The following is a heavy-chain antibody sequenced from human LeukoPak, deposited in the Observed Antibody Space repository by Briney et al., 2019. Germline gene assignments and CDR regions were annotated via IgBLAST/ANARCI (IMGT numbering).Heavy chain of an antibody. Sequence: GGSLRLSCAASGFTFSRYNMNWVRQAPGKGPEWVSYISSSSSTIYYADSVKGRFTISRDNAKNSLYLQMNSLRAEDTAVYYCAELGITMIGGVWGKGTTVTISS. CDR3: AELGITMIGGV. V-gene: IGHV3-48*04. CDR2: ISSSSSTI. J-gene: IGHJ6*04. CDR1: GFTFSRYN. D-gene: IGHD3-10*02.